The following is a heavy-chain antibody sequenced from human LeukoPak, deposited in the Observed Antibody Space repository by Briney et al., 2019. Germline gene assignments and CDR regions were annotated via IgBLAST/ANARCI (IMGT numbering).Heavy chain of an antibody. V-gene: IGHV3-7*01. CDR2: IKQDGSEK. CDR3: ARAPAVAGTIAENFQH. Sequence: TGGSLRLSCAASGFTFSSYWMSWVRQAPGKGLEWVANIKQDGSEKYYVDSVKGRFTISRDNAKNSLYLQMNSLRAEDTAVYYCARAPAVAGTIAENFQHWGQGTLVTVSS. CDR1: GFTFSSYW. J-gene: IGHJ1*01. D-gene: IGHD6-19*01.